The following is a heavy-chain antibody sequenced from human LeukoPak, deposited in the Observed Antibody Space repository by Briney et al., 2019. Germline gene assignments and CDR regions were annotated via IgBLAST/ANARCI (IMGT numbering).Heavy chain of an antibody. V-gene: IGHV4-34*01. Sequence: SETLSLTCAVYGGSFSGYYWSWIRQPPGKGLEWIGEINHSGSTNYNPTLKSRVTISVDTSKNQFSLKLSSVTAADTAVYYCARAYSPKYYYDTSGYFDYWGQGTLVTVSS. D-gene: IGHD3-22*01. CDR1: GGSFSGYY. CDR3: ARAYSPKYYYDTSGYFDY. J-gene: IGHJ4*02. CDR2: INHSGST.